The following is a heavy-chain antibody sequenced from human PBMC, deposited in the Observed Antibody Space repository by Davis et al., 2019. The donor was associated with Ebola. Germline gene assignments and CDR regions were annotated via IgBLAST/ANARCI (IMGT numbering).Heavy chain of an antibody. D-gene: IGHD2/OR15-2a*01. J-gene: IGHJ4*02. CDR3: ARDGDVIGY. V-gene: IGHV3-23*01. Sequence: GESLKISCAASGFTFSSYAMSWVRQAPGKGLEWVSAISGSGGSTYYADSVKGRFTISRDNSKNTLYLQMNSLRAEDTAVYYCARDGDVIGYWGQGTLVTVSS. CDR2: ISGSGGST. CDR1: GFTFSSYA.